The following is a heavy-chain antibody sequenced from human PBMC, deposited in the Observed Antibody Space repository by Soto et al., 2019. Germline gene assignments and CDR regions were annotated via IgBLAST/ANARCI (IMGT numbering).Heavy chain of an antibody. CDR2: ICSGNNT. D-gene: IGHD3-16*02. CDR3: ASGRDYVWGTYRYYYYFGMDV. V-gene: IGHV3-53*01. CDR1: GFTVSSNY. J-gene: IGHJ6*02. Sequence: PGGSLRLSCSASGFTVSSNYMSWVRQAPGKGLEWVSVICSGNNTYYADSVKGRFAVSRDNSKNTVYLQMNSLRAEDTALYYCASGRDYVWGTYRYYYYFGMDVWGQGTTVTVSS.